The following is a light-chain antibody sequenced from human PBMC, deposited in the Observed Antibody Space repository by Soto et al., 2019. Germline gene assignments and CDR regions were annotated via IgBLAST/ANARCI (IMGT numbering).Light chain of an antibody. CDR1: QDISNY. CDR3: QQYDNLFT. V-gene: IGKV1-33*01. CDR2: DAS. J-gene: IGKJ3*01. Sequence: DIPMTQSPSSLSASVGDRVTITCQASQDISNYLNWYQQKPGKAPKLLIYDASNLETGVPSRFSGSGSGTDFTFTISSLQPEDIATYYWQQYDNLFTFGPGTKVDIK.